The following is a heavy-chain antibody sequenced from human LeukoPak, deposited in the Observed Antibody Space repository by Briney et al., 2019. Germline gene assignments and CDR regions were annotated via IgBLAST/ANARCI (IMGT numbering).Heavy chain of an antibody. V-gene: IGHV3-7*01. CDR2: IKQDGSEK. D-gene: IGHD3-3*01. J-gene: IGHJ3*01. CDR1: GFTFRNYW. CDR3: ARVSYDFWSGTL. Sequence: GGSLRLSCAASGFTFRNYWMSWVRQAPGKGLEWVANIKQDGSEKYYVDSVKGRFTISRDNAKSSLFLQMNSLRAEDTAVYYCARVSYDFWSGTLWGQGTMVTVSS.